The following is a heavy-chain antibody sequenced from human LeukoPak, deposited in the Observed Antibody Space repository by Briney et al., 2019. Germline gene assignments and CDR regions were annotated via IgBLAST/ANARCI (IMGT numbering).Heavy chain of an antibody. CDR2: ISPFNGNA. V-gene: IGHV1-18*01. J-gene: IGHJ6*02. D-gene: IGHD6-19*01. CDR1: GYTFTNYD. CDR3: ARFPFSRGWLGVTALYYYYGMDV. Sequence: ASVKVSCKTSGYTFTNYDISWVRQAPGQGLEWVGWISPFNGNANYAQKIRGRVTMTTDTSTRTAYIELRSLVSDDTAVYYCARFPFSRGWLGVTALYYYYGMDVWGQGTTITVSS.